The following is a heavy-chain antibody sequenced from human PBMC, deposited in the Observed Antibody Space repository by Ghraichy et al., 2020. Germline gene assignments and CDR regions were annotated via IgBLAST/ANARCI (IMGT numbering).Heavy chain of an antibody. D-gene: IGHD5-12*01. CDR1: GFTFSSYW. J-gene: IGHJ4*02. CDR2: IKEDGSQT. V-gene: IGHV3-7*01. CDR3: GRVRGAYDAVEY. Sequence: GGSLRLSCAASGFTFSSYWMSWVCQAPGKGLEWVANIKEDGSQTYYADSVKGRFTISRDNAKNSLYLQMNSLRAEDTAVYHCGRVRGAYDAVEYWGQGTLVTVSS.